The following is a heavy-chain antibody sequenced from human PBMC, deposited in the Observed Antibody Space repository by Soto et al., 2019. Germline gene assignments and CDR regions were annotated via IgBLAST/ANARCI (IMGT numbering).Heavy chain of an antibody. CDR3: ARGAPDCGGDCYSGNYYYGMDV. CDR1: GGTFSSYA. J-gene: IGHJ6*02. D-gene: IGHD2-21*02. V-gene: IGHV1-69*05. CDR2: IIPIFGTA. Sequence: GASVKVSCKASGGTFSSYAISWVRQAPGQGLEWMGGIIPIFGTANYAQKFQGWVTMTRDTSISTAYMELSRLRSDDTAVYYCARGAPDCGGDCYSGNYYYGMDVWGQGTTVTVSS.